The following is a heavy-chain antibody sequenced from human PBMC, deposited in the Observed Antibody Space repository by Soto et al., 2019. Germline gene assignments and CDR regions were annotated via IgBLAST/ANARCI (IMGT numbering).Heavy chain of an antibody. D-gene: IGHD1-26*01. V-gene: IGHV3-74*01. J-gene: IGHJ4*02. CDR1: GFTFSSYW. Sequence: EVQLVESGGGLVQPGGSLRLSCAASGFTFSSYWMHWVRQAPGKGLEWVSRINSDGSSTSYADSVKGRFTISRDNAKNTVYLQMNSLRAEDTAVYYCTRGRWVLLPFDCWGQGTLVTVSS. CDR3: TRGRWVLLPFDC. CDR2: INSDGSST.